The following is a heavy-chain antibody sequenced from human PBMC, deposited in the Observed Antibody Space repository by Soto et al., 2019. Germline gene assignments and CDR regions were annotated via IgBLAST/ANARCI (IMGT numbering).Heavy chain of an antibody. J-gene: IGHJ6*02. CDR2: ISGSADST. CDR1: GFSFSSFA. Sequence: EVQLLESGGGFIHPGGSLRLSCAASGFSFSSFAMNWVRQAPGKGLEWVSIISGSADSTFYAESVKGRFTISRDNSKSTLYLQINSLSAEDTAVYYCAKTRGAMIYAISVYGMDVWGQGTTVTVSS. D-gene: IGHD2-8*01. V-gene: IGHV3-23*01. CDR3: AKTRGAMIYAISVYGMDV.